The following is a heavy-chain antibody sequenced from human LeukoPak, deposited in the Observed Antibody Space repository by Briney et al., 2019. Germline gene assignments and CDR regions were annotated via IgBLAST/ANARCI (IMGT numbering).Heavy chain of an antibody. V-gene: IGHV3-23*01. CDR2: IEGDGYGA. Sequence: PGGSLRLSCTASRFTFSDYAMSWVRQAPGKWLEWVSTIEGDGYGAHYADAVKGRFTISRDRSKDTLYLQINSLQAEDTAIYYCVKDAFSYNGVYDPFDIWGQGTMVTVSS. CDR1: RFTFSDYA. D-gene: IGHD3-3*01. CDR3: VKDAFSYNGVYDPFDI. J-gene: IGHJ3*02.